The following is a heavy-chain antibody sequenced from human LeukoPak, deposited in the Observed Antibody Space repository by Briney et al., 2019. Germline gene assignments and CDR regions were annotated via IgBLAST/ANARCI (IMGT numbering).Heavy chain of an antibody. CDR2: ISSSGSTI. J-gene: IGHJ3*02. V-gene: IGHV3-11*04. Sequence: PGGSLRLSCAASKVTFSDYYMSWIRQAPGKGLEWGSYISSSGSTIYYAAPVKGRFTISWAHAKNSLYLQMNSLRAEDTAVYYCARDNFYDSSGYLDAFDIWGQGTMVTVSS. D-gene: IGHD3-22*01. CDR3: ARDNFYDSSGYLDAFDI. CDR1: KVTFSDYY.